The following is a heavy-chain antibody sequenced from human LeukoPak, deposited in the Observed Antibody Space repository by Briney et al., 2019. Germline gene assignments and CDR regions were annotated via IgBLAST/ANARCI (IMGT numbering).Heavy chain of an antibody. CDR3: ARTREELLWVGELFSY. CDR1: GYTFTSYG. Sequence: GASVKVSCKASGYTFTSYGISWVRQAPGQGLEWMGWISAYNGNTNYAQKLQGRVTMTTDTSTSTAYMELRSLRSDDTAVYYCARTREELLWVGELFSYWGQGTLVTVSS. J-gene: IGHJ4*02. CDR2: ISAYNGNT. V-gene: IGHV1-18*01. D-gene: IGHD3-10*01.